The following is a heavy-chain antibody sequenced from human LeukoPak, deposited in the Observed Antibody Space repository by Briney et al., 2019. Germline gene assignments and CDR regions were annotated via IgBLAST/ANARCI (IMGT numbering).Heavy chain of an antibody. D-gene: IGHD6-19*01. V-gene: IGHV3-15*01. J-gene: IGHJ4*02. CDR2: IKSKTDRGTT. Sequence: PGGSLTLSCAASGFIFTNAWMNWLRQAPGNGLHWVGRIKSKTDRGTTDYAAPVKGRFTVSRDDSKKMLYLQMNSLKTEDTGVYYCTSSSSDWGQGTLVTVSS. CDR1: GFIFTNAW. CDR3: TSSSSD.